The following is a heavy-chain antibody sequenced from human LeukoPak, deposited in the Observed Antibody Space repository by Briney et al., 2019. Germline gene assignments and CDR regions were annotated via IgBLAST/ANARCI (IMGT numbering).Heavy chain of an antibody. J-gene: IGHJ5*02. CDR1: GYSISSGYY. Sequence: SETLSLTCTVSGYSISSGYYWGWIRQPPGKGLEWIGSIFHSGSTYYNPSLKSRVTISVDTSKNQFSLKLSSVTAADTAVYYCAGEGERWLRRYWFDPWGQGTLVTVSS. CDR2: IFHSGST. D-gene: IGHD5-24*01. CDR3: AGEGERWLRRYWFDP. V-gene: IGHV4-38-2*02.